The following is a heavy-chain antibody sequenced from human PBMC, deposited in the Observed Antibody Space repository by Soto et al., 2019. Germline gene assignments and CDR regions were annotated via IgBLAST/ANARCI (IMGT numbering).Heavy chain of an antibody. CDR1: GGSISSGDYY. Sequence: SETLSLTCTVSGGSISSGDYYWSWIRQPPGKGLEWIGYIYYSGSTYYNPSLKSRVTISVDTSKNQFSLKLSSVTAADTAVYYCARGTAMAQYFDYWGQGTLVTVSS. CDR3: ARGTAMAQYFDY. V-gene: IGHV4-30-4*01. J-gene: IGHJ4*02. D-gene: IGHD5-18*01. CDR2: IYYSGST.